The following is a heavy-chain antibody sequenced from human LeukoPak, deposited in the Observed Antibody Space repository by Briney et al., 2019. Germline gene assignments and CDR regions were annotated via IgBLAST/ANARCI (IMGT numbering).Heavy chain of an antibody. CDR1: GFSFSNYA. CDR2: ISGRDDST. D-gene: IGHD3-9*01. Sequence: PGASLRLSCAASGFSFSNYAMSWVRQVPGKGLEWVSAISGRDDSTYYADSVKGRFTISRDTSKNTLYLQMNSLRAEDTAVYYCAKWGDYDVLTGYYDSDYWGQGTLVTVS. J-gene: IGHJ4*02. CDR3: AKWGDYDVLTGYYDSDY. V-gene: IGHV3-23*01.